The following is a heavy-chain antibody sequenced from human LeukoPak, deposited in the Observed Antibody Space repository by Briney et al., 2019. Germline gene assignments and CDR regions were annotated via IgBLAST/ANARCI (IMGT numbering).Heavy chain of an antibody. D-gene: IGHD2-2*01. CDR1: GFNFGEFW. CDR3: ARGGSTSWFDP. Sequence: GGSLRLSCAASGFNFGEFWMAWVRQTPGMGLEWVADIKEDGSESFYVDSVKGRFTISRDNSKNSLDLQMNRLRGDDTALYFCARGGSTSWFDPWGQGTLVTVSS. V-gene: IGHV3-7*01. CDR2: IKEDGSES. J-gene: IGHJ5*02.